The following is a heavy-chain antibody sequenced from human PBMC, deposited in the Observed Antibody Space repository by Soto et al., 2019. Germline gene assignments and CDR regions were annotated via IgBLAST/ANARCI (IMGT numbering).Heavy chain of an antibody. CDR3: ARPIGALSTTDFTY. D-gene: IGHD3-22*01. J-gene: IGHJ4*02. V-gene: IGHV5-10-1*01. CDR2: IDPSDSYT. CDR1: GYTFTTYW. Sequence: GEYLKSSCQGSGYTFTTYWISWVRQPPGKGLEWMGRIDPSDSYTNYSPSFQGHVTISADKSISTAYLQWSSLKASDTAMYYCARPIGALSTTDFTYWGQGTLVTVSS.